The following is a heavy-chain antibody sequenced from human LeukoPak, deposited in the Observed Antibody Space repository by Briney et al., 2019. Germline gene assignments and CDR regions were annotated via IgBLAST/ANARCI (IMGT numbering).Heavy chain of an antibody. CDR3: ARTGSWYAGAWFDS. J-gene: IGHJ5*01. CDR2: IYFSGTP. V-gene: IGHV4-39*01. D-gene: IGHD6-13*01. CDR1: RGSIRTADYY. Sequence: SETLSLTCTVSRGSIRTADYYWAWVRQPPGEGLEWLGSIYFSGTPYFNPSLKSRVAVSIDTSKNQFSLKVTSVNASDTAVYFCARTGSWYAGAWFDSWGQEPWSPSPQ.